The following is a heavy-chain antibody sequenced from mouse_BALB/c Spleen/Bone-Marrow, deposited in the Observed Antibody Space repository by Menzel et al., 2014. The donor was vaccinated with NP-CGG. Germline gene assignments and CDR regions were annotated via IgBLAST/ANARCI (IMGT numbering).Heavy chain of an antibody. Sequence: QVQLKESGPELVRPGVSVKISCKGSGYTFTDYAMHWVKQSHAKSLEWIGVINTYSGDANYNQNFKGKATMTVDKSSSTAYMELARLTSEDSAIYYCARDYGSSHFDHWGQGSTLTVSS. CDR1: GYTFTDYA. D-gene: IGHD1-1*01. CDR2: INTYSGDA. CDR3: ARDYGSSHFDH. J-gene: IGHJ2*01. V-gene: IGHV1-67*01.